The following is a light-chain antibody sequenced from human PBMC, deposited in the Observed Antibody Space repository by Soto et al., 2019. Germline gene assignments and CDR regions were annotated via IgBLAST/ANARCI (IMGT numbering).Light chain of an antibody. CDR1: GSDVGGYNY. V-gene: IGLV2-8*01. CDR3: GSFAASNNLL. Sequence: QSVLTQPPSASGSPGQSVTISCTGTGSDVGGYNYVSWYQQHPGKAPKLVIFDVSRRPSGVPDRFSGSKSGNTASLTVSGLQAEDEADYYCGSFAASNNLLFGRGTKVT. CDR2: DVS. J-gene: IGLJ2*01.